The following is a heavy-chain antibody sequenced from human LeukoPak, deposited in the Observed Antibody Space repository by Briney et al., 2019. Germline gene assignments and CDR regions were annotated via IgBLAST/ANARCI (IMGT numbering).Heavy chain of an antibody. CDR2: ISGSGGST. Sequence: GGSLRLSCAASGFTFSSYAMSWVRQAPGKGLQWVSAISGSGGSTYYADSVKGRFTISRDNSKNTLYLQMNSLRAEDTAVYYCAKEQGGGGYLPGGGGGYFDYWGQGTLVTVSS. V-gene: IGHV3-23*01. CDR1: GFTFSSYA. J-gene: IGHJ4*02. CDR3: AKEQGGGGYLPGGGGGYFDY. D-gene: IGHD6-19*01.